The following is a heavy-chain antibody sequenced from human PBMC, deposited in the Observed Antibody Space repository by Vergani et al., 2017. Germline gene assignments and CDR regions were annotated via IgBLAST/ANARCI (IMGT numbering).Heavy chain of an antibody. CDR1: GGSFSGYY. J-gene: IGHJ3*02. CDR2: INHSGST. D-gene: IGHD3-3*01. V-gene: IGHV4-34*01. CDR3: ARGTYYDFWSGDAFDI. Sequence: QVQLQQWGAGLLKPSETLSLTCAVYGGSFSGYYWSWIRQPPGKGLEWIGEINHSGSTNYNPSLKSRVTISVDTSKNQFSLKLSSVTAADTVVYYWARGTYYDFWSGDAFDIWGQGTIVTVSS.